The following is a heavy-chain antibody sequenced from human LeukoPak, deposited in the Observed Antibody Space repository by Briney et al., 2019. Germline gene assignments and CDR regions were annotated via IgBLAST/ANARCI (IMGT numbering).Heavy chain of an antibody. CDR3: ARAKVRYSSSAFDY. J-gene: IGHJ4*02. V-gene: IGHV3-74*01. CDR1: GFTFSSFW. Sequence: QPGGSLRLSCAASGFTFSSFWMHWVRQPPGKGLVWVSRITSDGSSTRSADSVKGRFTISRDNAKNSLYQQMNSLRAEDTAVYYCARAKVRYSSSAFDYWGQGTLVTVSS. D-gene: IGHD6-6*01. CDR2: ITSDGSST.